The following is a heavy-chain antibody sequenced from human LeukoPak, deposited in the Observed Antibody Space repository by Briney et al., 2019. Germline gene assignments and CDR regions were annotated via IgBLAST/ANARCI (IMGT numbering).Heavy chain of an antibody. CDR3: ARSSNYDFWSGYHPNWFDP. D-gene: IGHD3-3*01. CDR2: IYPGDSDT. J-gene: IGHJ5*02. V-gene: IGHV5-51*01. CDR1: GYSFTSYW. Sequence: GESLKISRKGSGYSFTSYWLGWVREMPGKGLECVWIIYPGDSDTRYSPSFQGQVPISADKSIRTALLQWSSLKASDTVMYYCARSSNYDFWSGYHPNWFDPWGQGTLVTVSS.